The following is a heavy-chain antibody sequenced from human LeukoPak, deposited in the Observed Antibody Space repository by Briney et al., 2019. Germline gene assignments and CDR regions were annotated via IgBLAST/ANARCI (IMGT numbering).Heavy chain of an antibody. CDR3: ARGDYGDYVDY. J-gene: IGHJ4*02. Sequence: PGRSLRLSCAASGFTFNSYSMHWVRQAPGKGLEWVTAISDDETYKFYADSVKGRFTISRDNSKNTLYLQMNSLRAEDTAVYYCARGDYGDYVDYWGQGTLVTVSS. V-gene: IGHV3-30-3*01. D-gene: IGHD4-17*01. CDR1: GFTFNSYS. CDR2: ISDDETYK.